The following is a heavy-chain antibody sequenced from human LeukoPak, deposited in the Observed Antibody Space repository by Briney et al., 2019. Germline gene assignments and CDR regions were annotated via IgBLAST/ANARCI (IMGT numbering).Heavy chain of an antibody. Sequence: SETLSLTCTVSGGSISNYYWNWIRQPPGKGLEWIGYIYYSGTTNYNPSLKSRVTISVDTPKNQFSLKLSSVTAADAAVYYCARQYSSSSHFDYWGQGALVTVSS. D-gene: IGHD6-6*01. V-gene: IGHV4-59*08. CDR2: IYYSGTT. J-gene: IGHJ4*02. CDR3: ARQYSSSSHFDY. CDR1: GGSISNYY.